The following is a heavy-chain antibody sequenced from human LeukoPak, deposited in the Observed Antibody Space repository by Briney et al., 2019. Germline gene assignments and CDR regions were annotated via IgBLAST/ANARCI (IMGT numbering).Heavy chain of an antibody. D-gene: IGHD6-13*01. CDR2: IYYSGNT. J-gene: IGHJ4*02. Sequence: SETLSLTRTVSGGSISSSSYYWGWIRQPPGKGLEWIGNIYYSGNTYYNPSLKSRVTISVDTSKNQFSLKLSSVTAADTSGYYCEGYSTSWQSFDCWGQGTLVTVSS. CDR3: EGYSTSWQSFDC. V-gene: IGHV4-39*01. CDR1: GGSISSSSYY.